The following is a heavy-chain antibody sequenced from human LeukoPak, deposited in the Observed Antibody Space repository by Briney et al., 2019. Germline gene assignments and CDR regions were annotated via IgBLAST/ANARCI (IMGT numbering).Heavy chain of an antibody. CDR1: GGSISSSSYY. Sequence: SEALSLTCTVSGGSISSSSYYWGWIRQPPGKGLEWIGSIYYSGSTYYNPSLKSRVTISVDTSKNQFSLKLSSVTAADTAVYYCARDEGVTKWELQSAFDIWGQGTMVTVSS. CDR2: IYYSGST. CDR3: ARDEGVTKWELQSAFDI. D-gene: IGHD1-26*01. J-gene: IGHJ3*02. V-gene: IGHV4-39*07.